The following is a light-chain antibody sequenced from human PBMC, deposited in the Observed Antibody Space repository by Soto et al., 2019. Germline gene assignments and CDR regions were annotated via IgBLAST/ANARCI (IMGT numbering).Light chain of an antibody. CDR3: QQSSSTPPT. J-gene: IGKJ2*01. CDR1: QSIGTS. V-gene: IGKV1-39*01. CDR2: GVF. Sequence: DIQMTQSPSSLSASVGDRVTITCRASQSIGTSLNWYQQKPGKAPKLLIYGVFSLQSGVPSRFSGSGSGTDFTLTISILQPEDFAVYYCQQSSSTPPTCGQGTKVEIK.